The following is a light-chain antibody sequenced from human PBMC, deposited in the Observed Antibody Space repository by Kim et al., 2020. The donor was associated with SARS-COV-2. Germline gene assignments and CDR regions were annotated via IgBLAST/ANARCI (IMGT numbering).Light chain of an antibody. CDR2: GKN. V-gene: IGLV3-19*01. CDR1: SLRSYY. Sequence: ALGQPVRITCRGDSLRSYYASWYQQKPGQAPVLVIYGKNNRPSGIPDRFSGSSSGNTASLTITGAQAEDEADYYCNSRDSSGNHWVFGGGTKLTVL. CDR3: NSRDSSGNHWV. J-gene: IGLJ3*02.